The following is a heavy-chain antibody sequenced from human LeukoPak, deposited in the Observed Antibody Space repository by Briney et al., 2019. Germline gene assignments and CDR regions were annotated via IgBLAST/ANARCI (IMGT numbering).Heavy chain of an antibody. CDR1: GDSVSSKSAA. V-gene: IGHV6-1*01. J-gene: IGHJ4*02. CDR2: TYYRSKWNY. D-gene: IGHD1-26*01. Sequence: SQTLSLTCAISGDSVSSKSAAWNRIRQSPSRGLEWLGRTYYRSKWNYHYGVSVKSRITIYPDTSKNQFSLQVNSVTPEDTAVYYCARNSADLDYWGQGVLVTVSS. CDR3: ARNSADLDY.